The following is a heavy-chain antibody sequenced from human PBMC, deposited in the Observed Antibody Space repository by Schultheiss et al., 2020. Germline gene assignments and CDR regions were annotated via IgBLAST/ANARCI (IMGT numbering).Heavy chain of an antibody. Sequence: SGPTLVKPTQTLTLTCTFFGFSLSTSKMCVNWIRQPPGKALEWLARIDWDDDKYYRTSLKTRLTISKDTSKNQVVLTMTNMDPVDTATYYCARSRDGYNAFYFDYWGQGTRVTVSS. V-gene: IGHV2-70*11. CDR1: GFSLSTSKMC. D-gene: IGHD5-24*01. CDR2: IDWDDDK. CDR3: ARSRDGYNAFYFDY. J-gene: IGHJ4*02.